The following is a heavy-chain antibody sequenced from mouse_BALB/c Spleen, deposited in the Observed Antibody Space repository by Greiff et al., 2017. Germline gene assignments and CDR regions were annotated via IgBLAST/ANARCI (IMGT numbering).Heavy chain of an antibody. CDR3: ARWGDLDY. Sequence: EVQVVESGGGLVQPGGSRKLSCAASGFTFSSFGMHWVRQAPEKGLEWVAYISIGSSTIYYADTVKGRFTISRDNPKNTLFLQMTSLRSEDTAMYYCARWGDLDYWGQGTTLTVSS. CDR1: GFTFSSFG. CDR2: ISIGSSTI. V-gene: IGHV5-17*02. J-gene: IGHJ2*01.